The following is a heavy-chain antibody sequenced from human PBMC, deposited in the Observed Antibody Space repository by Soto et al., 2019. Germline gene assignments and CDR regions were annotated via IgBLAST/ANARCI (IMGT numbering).Heavy chain of an antibody. Sequence: VASVKVSCKASGYTFTSYYIHWVRQAPGQGLEWMGVINPGGGSTNYAQKFKGRVTMTRDTSTSTVYMELSSLTSEDTAVYYCARPTVVGATVRYFFDYWGQGXLVTVSS. D-gene: IGHD1-26*01. V-gene: IGHV1-46*01. CDR2: INPGGGST. CDR1: GYTFTSYY. J-gene: IGHJ4*01. CDR3: ARPTVVGATVRYFFDY.